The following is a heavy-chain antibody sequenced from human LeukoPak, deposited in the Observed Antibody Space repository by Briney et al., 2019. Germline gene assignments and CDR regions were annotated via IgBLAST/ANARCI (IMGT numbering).Heavy chain of an antibody. CDR1: GFTFSSYW. D-gene: IGHD4/OR15-4a*01. J-gene: IGHJ5*02. V-gene: IGHV3-7*01. CDR3: ARDGTIGYWFDP. CDR2: IKQDGSEK. Sequence: GSLRLSCAASGFTFSSYWMSWVRQAPGKGLEWVANIKQDGSEKYYVDSVKGRLTISRDNAKNSLYLQMNSLRAEDTAVYYCARDGTIGYWFDPWGQGTLVTVSS.